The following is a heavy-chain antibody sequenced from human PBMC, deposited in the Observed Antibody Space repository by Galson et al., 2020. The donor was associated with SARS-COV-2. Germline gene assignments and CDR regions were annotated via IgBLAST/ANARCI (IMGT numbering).Heavy chain of an antibody. CDR2: IYASGST. V-gene: IGHV4-61*09. CDR1: GGSISSGSIY. D-gene: IGHD1-26*01. Sequence: SETLSLTCNVSGGSISSGSIYWNWIRKPAGKGLEWIGHIYASGSTNYNPSLKSRVTISVDTSKNQFSLKLSSVTAADTAMYFCASLTAGATNWFDPWGQGTLVTVSS. CDR3: ASLTAGATNWFDP. J-gene: IGHJ5*02.